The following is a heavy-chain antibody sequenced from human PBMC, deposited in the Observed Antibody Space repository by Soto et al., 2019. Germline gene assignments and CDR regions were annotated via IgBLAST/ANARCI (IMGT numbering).Heavy chain of an antibody. CDR3: ARLSVGSSEQDY. CDR1: GFTFSIYS. D-gene: IGHD6-13*01. CDR2: ISSSSSYI. Sequence: GGSLRLSCAASGFTFSIYSMNWVRQAPGKGLEWVSSISSSSSYIYYADSVKGRFTISRDNAKNSLYLQMNSLRAEDTAVYYCARLSVGSSEQDYWGQGTLVTVSS. V-gene: IGHV3-21*01. J-gene: IGHJ4*02.